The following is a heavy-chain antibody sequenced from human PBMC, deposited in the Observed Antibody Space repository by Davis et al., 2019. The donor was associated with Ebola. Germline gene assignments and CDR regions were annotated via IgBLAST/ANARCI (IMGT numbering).Heavy chain of an antibody. CDR3: ARQMGDRPPDAFDI. CDR1: GFTFSSYS. V-gene: IGHV3-21*01. D-gene: IGHD2-21*01. J-gene: IGHJ3*02. Sequence: PGGSLRLSCAASGFTFSSYSMNWVRQAPGKGLEWVSSISSSSYIYYADSAKGRFTISRDNAKNSLYLQMNSLRAEDTAVYYCARQMGDRPPDAFDIWGQGTMVTVSS. CDR2: ISSSSYI.